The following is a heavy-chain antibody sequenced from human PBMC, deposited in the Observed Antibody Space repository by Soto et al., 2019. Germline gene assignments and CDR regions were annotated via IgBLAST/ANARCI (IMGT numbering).Heavy chain of an antibody. V-gene: IGHV3-21*01. CDR1: GFTFSSYS. Sequence: GGSLRLSCAASGFTFSSYSMNWVRQTPGKGLEWISSISGSSSNMYYADPEKGLFTISRDTAKNSLYLQMHSLRAEDAAVYYCPTGPKYDFGSGYSRAGWFEPWGQGTLVTVTS. D-gene: IGHD3-3*01. J-gene: IGHJ5*02. CDR3: PTGPKYDFGSGYSRAGWFEP. CDR2: ISGSSSNM.